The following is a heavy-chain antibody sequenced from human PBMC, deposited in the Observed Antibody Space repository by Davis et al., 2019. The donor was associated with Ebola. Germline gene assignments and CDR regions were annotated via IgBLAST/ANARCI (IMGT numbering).Heavy chain of an antibody. CDR1: GFTFRSYW. D-gene: IGHD3-16*01. J-gene: IGHJ6*03. CDR2: IKQDGSEK. V-gene: IGHV3-7*03. Sequence: GESLKISCAASGFTFRSYWMSWVRQAPGKGLEWVANIKQDGSEKYYVDSVKGRFTISRDNAKNSLYLQMNSLRAEDTAVYDCARVLRYYYYRDVWGKGTTVTVSS. CDR3: ARVLRYYYYRDV.